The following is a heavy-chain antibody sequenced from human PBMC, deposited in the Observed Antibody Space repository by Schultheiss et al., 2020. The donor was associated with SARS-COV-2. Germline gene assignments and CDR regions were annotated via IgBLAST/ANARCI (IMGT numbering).Heavy chain of an antibody. J-gene: IGHJ6*02. D-gene: IGHD3-22*01. Sequence: GGSLRLSCAASGFTFSSYSMNWVRQAPGKGLEWVSSISSSSSYIYYADSVKGRFTISRDNSKNTLYLQMNSLRAEDTAVYYCARDPPYYYDSSGYYCMDVWGQGTTVTVSS. CDR3: ARDPPYYYDSSGYYCMDV. V-gene: IGHV3-21*01. CDR1: GFTFSSYS. CDR2: ISSSSSYI.